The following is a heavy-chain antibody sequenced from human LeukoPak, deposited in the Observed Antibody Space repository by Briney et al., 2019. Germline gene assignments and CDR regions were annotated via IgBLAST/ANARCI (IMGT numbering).Heavy chain of an antibody. V-gene: IGHV4-34*01. Sequence: SETLSLTCAVYGGSFSGYYWSWIRQPPGKGLEWIGEINHSGSTNYNPSLKSRVTISVDTSKNQFSLKLSSVTAADTAVYYCARGRILWWHTPYFQHWGQGTLVTVSS. D-gene: IGHD2-21*01. CDR2: INHSGST. CDR1: GGSFSGYY. J-gene: IGHJ1*01. CDR3: ARGRILWWHTPYFQH.